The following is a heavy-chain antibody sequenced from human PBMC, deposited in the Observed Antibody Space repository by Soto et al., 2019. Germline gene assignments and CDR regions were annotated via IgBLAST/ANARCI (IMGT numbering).Heavy chain of an antibody. V-gene: IGHV1-46*03. J-gene: IGHJ4*02. CDR3: ARSLCRGGSCYQPFAY. CDR1: GYTFTCYS. Sequence: ASVKVSCKACGYTFTCYSMQSVRQAPGQGLEWMGIINPSGGSTSYAQKFQGRVTRTRDTSTSTVYMELSSLRSEDTAVYYCARSLCRGGSCYQPFAYWGQGPLVTVSS. D-gene: IGHD2-15*01. CDR2: INPSGGST.